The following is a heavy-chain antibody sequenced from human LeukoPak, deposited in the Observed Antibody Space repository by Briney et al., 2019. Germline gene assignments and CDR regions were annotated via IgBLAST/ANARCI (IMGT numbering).Heavy chain of an antibody. V-gene: IGHV4-34*01. CDR1: GGSFSGYY. Sequence: PSETLSLTCAVYGGSFSGYYWSWIRQPPGKGLEWIGEINHSGSTNYNPSLKSRVTISVDTSKNQFSLKLSSVTAADTAVYYCARVRTGTPSYWGQGTLVTVSS. CDR2: INHSGST. CDR3: ARVRTGTPSY. D-gene: IGHD1-1*01. J-gene: IGHJ4*02.